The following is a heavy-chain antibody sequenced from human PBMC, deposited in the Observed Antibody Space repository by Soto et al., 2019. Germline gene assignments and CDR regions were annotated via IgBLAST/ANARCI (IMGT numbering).Heavy chain of an antibody. Sequence: QLQLQESGSGLVKPSQTLSLTCAVSGGSISSGGYSWSWIRQPPGKGLEWIGYIYHSGSTYYNPSVNSRVTISVNRSKTQFSLRLSSVTAADTAVYYCAGGIAARPLGYWGQGTLVTVSS. V-gene: IGHV4-30-2*01. CDR2: IYHSGST. CDR1: GGSISSGGYS. CDR3: AGGIAARPLGY. J-gene: IGHJ4*02. D-gene: IGHD6-6*01.